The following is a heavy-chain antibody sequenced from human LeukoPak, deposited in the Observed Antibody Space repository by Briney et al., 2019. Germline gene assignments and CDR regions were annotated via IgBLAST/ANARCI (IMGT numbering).Heavy chain of an antibody. V-gene: IGHV1-18*01. J-gene: IGHJ4*02. D-gene: IGHD2-2*01. CDR3: ARAVASVVVPAATDY. Sequence: GGSVTVSCKASGYTFTNYGISWVRQAPGQGLEWMGCISAYNGNTNYAQKLQGSVTITTDTSTSTVYMELRSLRSDDTAVYYCARAVASVVVPAATDYWGQGTLVTVSS. CDR1: GYTFTNYG. CDR2: ISAYNGNT.